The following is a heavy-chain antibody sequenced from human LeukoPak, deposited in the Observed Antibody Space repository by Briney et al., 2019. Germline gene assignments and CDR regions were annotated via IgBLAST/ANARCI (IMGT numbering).Heavy chain of an antibody. Sequence: PSETLSLTCTVSGGSISSSNYYWGWIRQPPGKGLEWIGYIYYSGSTNYNPSLKSRVTISVDTSKNQFSLKLSSVTAADTAVYYCARRPQYYYGSGSYYPFDYWGQGTLVTVSS. V-gene: IGHV4-61*05. CDR1: GGSISSSNYY. J-gene: IGHJ4*02. CDR2: IYYSGST. CDR3: ARRPQYYYGSGSYYPFDY. D-gene: IGHD3-10*01.